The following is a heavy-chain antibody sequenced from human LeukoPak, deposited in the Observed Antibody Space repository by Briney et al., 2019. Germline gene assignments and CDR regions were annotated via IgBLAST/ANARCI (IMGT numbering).Heavy chain of an antibody. V-gene: IGHV3-7*01. Sequence: GGSLRLSCGASGFIFSDSWMSWVRQAPGKGLEWVANIKQDGTEKYYADSVKGRFTISRDNARNSQYLQMNSLRVEDTAVYYCARDPGSYTSYWGQGTLVTVSS. CDR1: GFIFSDSW. J-gene: IGHJ4*02. D-gene: IGHD1-26*01. CDR2: IKQDGTEK. CDR3: ARDPGSYTSY.